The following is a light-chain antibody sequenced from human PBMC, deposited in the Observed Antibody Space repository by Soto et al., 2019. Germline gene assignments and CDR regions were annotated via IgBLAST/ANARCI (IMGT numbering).Light chain of an antibody. CDR3: QQCGSSPWT. Sequence: EVALTQSPGTLSLSPGARATLSCRASQNIANNYLTWYQQKPGQAPRVLIYDASTRATGIPDRFSGSGSGTDFTLTISRLEPEDSAVYYCQQCGSSPWTFGQGTKVEI. V-gene: IGKV3-20*01. CDR2: DAS. J-gene: IGKJ1*01. CDR1: QNIANNY.